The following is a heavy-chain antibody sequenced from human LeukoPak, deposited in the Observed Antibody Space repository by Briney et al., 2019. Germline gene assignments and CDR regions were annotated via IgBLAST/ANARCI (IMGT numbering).Heavy chain of an antibody. D-gene: IGHD2-2*01. V-gene: IGHV3-30-3*01. J-gene: IGHJ4*02. CDR3: ARGGGIVVVPAVY. Sequence: GGSLRLSCAASGFTFSSYAMHWVRQAPGKGLEWVAVISYDGSNKYYADSVKGRFTISRDNSKNTLYLQMNSLRAEDTAVYYCARGGGIVVVPAVYWGQGTLSPSPQ. CDR1: GFTFSSYA. CDR2: ISYDGSNK.